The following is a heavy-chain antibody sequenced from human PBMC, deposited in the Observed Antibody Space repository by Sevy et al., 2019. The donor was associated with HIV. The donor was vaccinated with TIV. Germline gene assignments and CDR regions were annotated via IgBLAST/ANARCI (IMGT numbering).Heavy chain of an antibody. CDR3: ARDPHAVPHWGSFDS. Sequence: GGSLRLSCEASGFTFTRYAFHWVRQAPAKGLEGGAVISKEGTNKYYIASVKGRLTISRDNSRNTLFLQMGRLRAEDTAMYFCARDPHAVPHWGSFDSWGQGTLVTVSS. V-gene: IGHV3-30-3*01. D-gene: IGHD3-16*01. CDR2: ISKEGTNK. CDR1: GFTFTRYA. J-gene: IGHJ4*02.